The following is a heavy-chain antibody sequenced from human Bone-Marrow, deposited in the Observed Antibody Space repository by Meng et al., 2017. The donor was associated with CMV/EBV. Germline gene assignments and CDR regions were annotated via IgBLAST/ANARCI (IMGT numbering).Heavy chain of an antibody. CDR3: ARGVGWPYFDY. V-gene: IGHV4-30-4*08. Sequence: SETLSLTCTVPGGSISSGDYYWSWIRQPPGKGLEWIGYIYYSASTYYNPSLKSRVTISVDTSKNQFSLKLRSVTAADTAVYYCARGVGWPYFDYWGQGTLVTVSS. J-gene: IGHJ4*02. D-gene: IGHD1-26*01. CDR1: GGSISSGDYY. CDR2: IYYSAST.